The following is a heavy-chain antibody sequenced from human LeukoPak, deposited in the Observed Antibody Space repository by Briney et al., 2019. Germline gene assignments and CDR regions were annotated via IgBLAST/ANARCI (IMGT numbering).Heavy chain of an antibody. CDR3: ARTVNYDFWSGYWGGFDY. J-gene: IGHJ4*02. CDR1: GFTFSSYW. CDR2: INTDGSGT. D-gene: IGHD3-3*01. Sequence: GGSLRLSCAASGFTFSSYWMHWVRQAPGKGRVWVSRINTDGSGTSYADSVKGRFTISRDHAKNSLYLQMNSLRAEDTAVYYCARTVNYDFWSGYWGGFDYWGQGTLVTVSS. V-gene: IGHV3-74*01.